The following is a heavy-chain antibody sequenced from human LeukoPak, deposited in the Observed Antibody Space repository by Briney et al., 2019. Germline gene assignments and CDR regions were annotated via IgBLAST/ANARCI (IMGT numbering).Heavy chain of an antibody. V-gene: IGHV1-3*01. J-gene: IGHJ4*02. D-gene: IGHD6-19*01. CDR3: ARSYSSGWCDY. CDR1: GYTFTTCA. CDR2: INGDNSNT. Sequence: GASVKVSCKASGYTFTTCAMHWVRQAPGQRLEWRGWINGDNSNTKYSQKFQGRVTISRDTSASTDYMELSSLRSEDTAVYYCARSYSSGWCDYWGQGTLVTVSS.